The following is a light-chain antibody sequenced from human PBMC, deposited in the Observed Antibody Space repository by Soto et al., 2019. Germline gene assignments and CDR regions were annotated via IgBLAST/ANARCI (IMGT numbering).Light chain of an antibody. CDR1: SSDVGDYNY. V-gene: IGLV2-11*01. J-gene: IGLJ2*01. Sequence: QSALTQPRSVSGSPGQSVTISCTGTSSDVGDYNYVSWYQQHPGKAPKFIIYEVSKRPSGVSDRFSGSKSGNTASLTISGLQAEDEADYYCCSYAGTYTVVFGGGTKLTVL. CDR3: CSYAGTYTVV. CDR2: EVS.